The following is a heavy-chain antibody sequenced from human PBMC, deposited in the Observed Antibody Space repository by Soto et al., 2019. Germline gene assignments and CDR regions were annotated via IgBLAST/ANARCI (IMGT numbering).Heavy chain of an antibody. V-gene: IGHV2-5*01. D-gene: IGHD4-17*01. Sequence: QITLKESGPPLVKPTQTLTLTCTFSGFSVSTGGVVVGWIRQPPGKPLEWLALTYWNDDNRYSPSLKSRLTITKDTSKNQVVLTMTNMDPVDTATYYCAHRGYGDYPRDNWFDPWGQGTLVTVSS. CDR1: GFSVSTGGVV. J-gene: IGHJ5*02. CDR2: TYWNDDN. CDR3: AHRGYGDYPRDNWFDP.